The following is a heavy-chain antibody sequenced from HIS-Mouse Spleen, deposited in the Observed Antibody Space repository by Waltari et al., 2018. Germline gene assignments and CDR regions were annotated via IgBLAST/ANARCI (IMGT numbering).Heavy chain of an antibody. V-gene: IGHV4-39*07. D-gene: IGHD6-13*01. J-gene: IGHJ2*01. CDR1: GGSISSSSYY. CDR3: AREIPYSSSWYDWYFDL. Sequence: QLQLQESGPGLVKPSETLSLTCTVSGGSISSSSYYWGWIRQPPGKGLGWSGSIYYRRSTYYNPSLKSRVTISVNTSKNQFSLRLSAVTAADTAVYYCAREIPYSSSWYDWYFDLWGRGTLVTVSS. CDR2: IYYRRST.